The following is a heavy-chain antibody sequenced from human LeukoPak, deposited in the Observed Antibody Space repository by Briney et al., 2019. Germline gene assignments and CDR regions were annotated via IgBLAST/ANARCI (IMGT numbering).Heavy chain of an antibody. CDR3: ARVPSYDFWSGYPDYYYGMDV. CDR2: IIPILGIA. CDR1: GYTFTSYA. J-gene: IGHJ6*02. Sequence: SVKVSCKASGYTFTSYAISWVRQAPGQGLEWMGRIIPILGIANYAQKFQGRVTITADKSTSTAYMELSSLRSEDTAVYYCARVPSYDFWSGYPDYYYGMDVWGQGTTVTVSS. D-gene: IGHD3-3*01. V-gene: IGHV1-69*04.